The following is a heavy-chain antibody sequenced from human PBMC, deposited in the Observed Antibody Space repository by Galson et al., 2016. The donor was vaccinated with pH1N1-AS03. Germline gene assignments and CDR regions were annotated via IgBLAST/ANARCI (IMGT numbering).Heavy chain of an antibody. D-gene: IGHD2-21*01. Sequence: ETLSLTCDVLGGTFSGFFWNWVRQSSGKGLEWIGEVDHSGIITYNPSLRSRLNISLDTSSRQFSLKLTSVTAADTAVYYCGRHLRNSYSMDVWGQGTTVTVSS. V-gene: IGHV4-34*08. J-gene: IGHJ6*02. CDR3: GRHLRNSYSMDV. CDR1: GGTFSGFF. CDR2: VDHSGII.